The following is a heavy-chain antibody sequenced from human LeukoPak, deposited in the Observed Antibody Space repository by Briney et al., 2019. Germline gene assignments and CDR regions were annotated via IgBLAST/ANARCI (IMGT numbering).Heavy chain of an antibody. D-gene: IGHD1-26*01. V-gene: IGHV1-18*01. J-gene: IGHJ5*02. CDR2: ISAYNGNT. CDR3: ARDPFRYSGSYWVDP. CDR1: GYTFTSYG. Sequence: ASVKVSCKASGYTFTSYGISWVRQAPGQGLEWMGWISAYNGNTNYAQKLQGRVTMTTDTSTSTAYMELRSLRSDDTAVYYCARDPFRYSGSYWVDPWGQGTLVTVSS.